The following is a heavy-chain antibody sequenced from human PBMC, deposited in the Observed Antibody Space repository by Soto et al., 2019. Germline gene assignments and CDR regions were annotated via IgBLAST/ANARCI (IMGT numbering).Heavy chain of an antibody. J-gene: IGHJ3*02. CDR3: ARDHGSGWYGAFDI. Sequence: SETLSLTCTVSGGSISSYYWSWIRQPPGKGLEWIGYIYYSGSTNYNPSLKSRVTISVDTSKNQFSLKLSSVTAADTAVYYCARDHGSGWYGAFDISGQGTMVTVSS. D-gene: IGHD6-19*01. CDR2: IYYSGST. CDR1: GGSISSYY. V-gene: IGHV4-59*01.